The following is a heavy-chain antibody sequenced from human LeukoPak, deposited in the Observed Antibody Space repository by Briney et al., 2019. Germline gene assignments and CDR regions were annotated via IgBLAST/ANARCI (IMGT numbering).Heavy chain of an antibody. CDR2: IYYSGST. Sequence: PSETLSLTCTVSGGSISSGDYYWSWIRQPPGKGLEWIGYIYYSGSTYYNPSLKSRVTISVDTSKNQFSLKLSSVTAADTAVYYCARGIVGAKLFDYWGQGTLVTVSS. J-gene: IGHJ4*02. CDR3: ARGIVGAKLFDY. V-gene: IGHV4-30-4*01. CDR1: GGSISSGDYY. D-gene: IGHD1-26*01.